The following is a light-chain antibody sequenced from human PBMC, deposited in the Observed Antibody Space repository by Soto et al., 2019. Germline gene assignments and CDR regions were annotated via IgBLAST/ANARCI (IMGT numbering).Light chain of an antibody. Sequence: EIVLTQSPGTLSLSPGERATLSCRASQSVSNNYLAWYQQKPGQAPRLLIYGASSRATGIPDRFSGSGFGTEFTLTISSLQPGDFATYYCQQYSSYWTFGQGTKVDIK. CDR3: QQYSSYWT. V-gene: IGKV3-20*01. CDR1: QSVSNNY. CDR2: GAS. J-gene: IGKJ1*01.